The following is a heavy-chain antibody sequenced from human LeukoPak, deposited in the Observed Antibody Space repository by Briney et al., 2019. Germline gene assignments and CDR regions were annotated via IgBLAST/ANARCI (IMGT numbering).Heavy chain of an antibody. CDR1: VYSYISYG. CDR2: ISGQNGQA. J-gene: IGHJ4*02. Sequence: SVKVSCKSSVYSYISYGISGVRQAPGQGREGMGWISGQNGQASYAKKLQGRVTMTKETSTSTVYMELRSLRSTATAVYYCARWGPDFWSDYSAFDYWGQGNLVIVSS. V-gene: IGHV1-18*01. CDR3: ARWGPDFWSDYSAFDY. D-gene: IGHD3-3*01.